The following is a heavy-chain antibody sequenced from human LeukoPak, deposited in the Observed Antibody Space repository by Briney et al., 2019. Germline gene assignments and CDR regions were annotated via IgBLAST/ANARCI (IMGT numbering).Heavy chain of an antibody. J-gene: IGHJ4*02. V-gene: IGHV1-69*13. CDR3: ARDLYGGNIADY. Sequence: ASVKVSCKASGGTFSSYAISWVRQAPGQGLEWMGGIIPIFGTANYAQKFQGRVTITADESTSTAYMELSSLRSEDTAVYYCARDLYGGNIADYWGQGTLVTVSS. D-gene: IGHD4-23*01. CDR1: GGTFSSYA. CDR2: IIPIFGTA.